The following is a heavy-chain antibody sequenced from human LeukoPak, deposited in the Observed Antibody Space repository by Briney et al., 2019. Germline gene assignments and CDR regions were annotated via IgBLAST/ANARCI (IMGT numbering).Heavy chain of an antibody. Sequence: SETLPLTCAVYGGSFSGYYWSWIRQPPGKGLEWIGEINHSGSTNYNPSLKSRVTISVDTSKNQFSLKLSSVTAADTAVYYCARYTTTDRFDYWGQGTLVTVSS. V-gene: IGHV4-34*01. CDR3: ARYTTTDRFDY. J-gene: IGHJ4*02. D-gene: IGHD1-26*01. CDR2: INHSGST. CDR1: GGSFSGYY.